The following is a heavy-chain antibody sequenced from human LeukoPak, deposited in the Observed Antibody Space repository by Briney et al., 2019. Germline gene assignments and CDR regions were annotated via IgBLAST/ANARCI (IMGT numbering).Heavy chain of an antibody. V-gene: IGHV3-7*01. Sequence: GGSLRLSCAASGFTFNTFWMTWVRQAPGKGLEWVANINHNGTEKYYMDSVGGRFTISRDNAKNSLSLEMKSLRLDDTAVYYCARDVGDLWPLDEWGQGTLVTVSS. J-gene: IGHJ4*02. D-gene: IGHD3-16*01. CDR3: ARDVGDLWPLDE. CDR2: INHNGTEK. CDR1: GFTFNTFW.